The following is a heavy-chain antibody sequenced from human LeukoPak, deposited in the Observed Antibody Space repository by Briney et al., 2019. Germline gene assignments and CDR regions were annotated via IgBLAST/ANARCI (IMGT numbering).Heavy chain of an antibody. J-gene: IGHJ3*02. D-gene: IGHD2-2*01. CDR2: ISAYNGNT. Sequence: ASVKVSCKASGGTFSNYAISWVRQAPGQGLEWMGWISAYNGNTNYAQKLQGRVTMTTDTSTSTAYMELRSLRSDDTAVYYCARTLGYCSSTSCYVDAFDIWGQGTMVTVSS. CDR3: ARTLGYCSSTSCYVDAFDI. V-gene: IGHV1-18*01. CDR1: GGTFSNYA.